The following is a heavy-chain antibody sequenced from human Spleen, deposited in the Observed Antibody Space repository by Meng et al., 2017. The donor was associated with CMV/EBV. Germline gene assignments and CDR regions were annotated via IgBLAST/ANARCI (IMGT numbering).Heavy chain of an antibody. CDR2: IRSDASNE. CDR1: GFNFASYG. Sequence: GGSLRLSCAASGFNFASYGMHWVRQVPDKGLECVALIRSDASNEDYADSVKGRFTITRDNSKNTLYLEMNSLRAEDTAVYYCAKDRCGSASCSLGMDVWGQGTTVTVSS. J-gene: IGHJ6*02. CDR3: AKDRCGSASCSLGMDV. V-gene: IGHV3-30*02. D-gene: IGHD2-2*01.